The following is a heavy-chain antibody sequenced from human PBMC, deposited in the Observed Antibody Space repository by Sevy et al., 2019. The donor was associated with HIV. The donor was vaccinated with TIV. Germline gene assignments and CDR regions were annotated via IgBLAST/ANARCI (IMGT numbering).Heavy chain of an antibody. V-gene: IGHV3-15*01. CDR1: GFTFSSAW. D-gene: IGHD3-9*01. J-gene: IGHJ4*02. Sequence: GGSLRLSCAASGFTFSSAWMSWVRQAPGKGLEWVGRIQSKTDGGTTDYAASVKGRFTISRDDSVNMLYLQMNSLTTDDTAVYYCTTDTSTGYFDWLLDFDYWGQGTLVTVSS. CDR3: TTDTSTGYFDWLLDFDY. CDR2: IQSKTDGGTT.